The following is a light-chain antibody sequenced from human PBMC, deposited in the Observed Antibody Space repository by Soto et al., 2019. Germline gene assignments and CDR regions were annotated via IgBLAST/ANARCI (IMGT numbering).Light chain of an antibody. V-gene: IGLV2-8*01. CDR3: SSYACSRV. J-gene: IGLJ3*02. CDR2: EVN. CDR1: SSDVGGYNY. Sequence: QSALTQPPSASGSPGQSVTISCTGTSSDVGGYNYVSWYQQHPGKAPKLMIYEVNKRPSGVPDRFSGSKSGNTASLTVSGLQAEDEADYYCSSYACSRVFGGGTKLTVL.